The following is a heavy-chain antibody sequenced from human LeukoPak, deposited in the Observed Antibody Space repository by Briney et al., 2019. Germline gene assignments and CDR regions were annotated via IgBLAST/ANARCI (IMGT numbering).Heavy chain of an antibody. Sequence: ASVKVSCKASGYTFTGYYMHWVRQAPGQGLEWMGWINPNSGGTNYAQKFQGRVTMTRDTSISTAYMELSRLRSDDTAVYYCAKDPLMVRGVINWFDPWGQGTLVTVSS. D-gene: IGHD3-10*01. J-gene: IGHJ5*02. CDR2: INPNSGGT. CDR3: AKDPLMVRGVINWFDP. CDR1: GYTFTGYY. V-gene: IGHV1-2*02.